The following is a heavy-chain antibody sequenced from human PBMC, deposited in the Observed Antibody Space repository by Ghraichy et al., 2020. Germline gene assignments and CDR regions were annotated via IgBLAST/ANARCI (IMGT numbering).Heavy chain of an antibody. J-gene: IGHJ6*02. Sequence: GESLNISCAASGFTFSSYSMNWVLQAPGQGLEWVSSISSSSSYIYYADSVKGRFTISRDNAKNSLYLQMNSLRAEDTAVYYCARRIAVAGNYYYYGMDVWGQGTTVTVSS. CDR1: GFTFSSYS. V-gene: IGHV3-21*01. CDR3: ARRIAVAGNYYYYGMDV. CDR2: ISSSSSYI. D-gene: IGHD6-19*01.